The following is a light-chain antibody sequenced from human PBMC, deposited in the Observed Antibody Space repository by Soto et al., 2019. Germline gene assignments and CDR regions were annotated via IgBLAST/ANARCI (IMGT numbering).Light chain of an antibody. CDR1: SSNIGATYD. CDR3: QSYDSSLSGYV. Sequence: QSALTQPPSVSGAPGQRVTISSTGSSSNIGATYDVHCYQQLPGTAPILRIYANTNRPSGVPDRFSGSKSGTSASLAITGLQAEEEADYSCQSYDSSLSGYVFGTGTKVTV. V-gene: IGLV1-40*01. CDR2: ANT. J-gene: IGLJ1*01.